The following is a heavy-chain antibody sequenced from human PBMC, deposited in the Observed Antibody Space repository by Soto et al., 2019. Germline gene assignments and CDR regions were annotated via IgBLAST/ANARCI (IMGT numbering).Heavy chain of an antibody. D-gene: IGHD1-26*01. V-gene: IGHV3-33*01. CDR2: IWDNGNNK. J-gene: IGHJ6*02. CDR3: ARPQMRYTNYFYGLDV. Sequence: GILSFSCAACGFTFSCYEMDWVCQAPGKGLEWVAVIWDNGNNKYYADSVEGRFTISRDNAKKSLFLQMNSLKDEDTDVYYCARPQMRYTNYFYGLDVWGQGTTVTVSS. CDR1: GFTFSCYE.